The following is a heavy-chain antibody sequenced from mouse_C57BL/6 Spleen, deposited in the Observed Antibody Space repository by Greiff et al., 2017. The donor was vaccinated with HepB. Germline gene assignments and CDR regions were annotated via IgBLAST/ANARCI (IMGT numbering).Heavy chain of an antibody. D-gene: IGHD1-1*01. J-gene: IGHJ1*03. CDR2: ISYDGSN. V-gene: IGHV3-6*01. CDR1: GYSITSGYY. Sequence: EVKLQESGPGLVKPSQSLSLTCSVTGYSITSGYYWNWIRQFPGNKLEWMGYISYDGSNNYNPSLKNRISITRDTSKNQFFLKLNSVTTEDTATYYCGRYYDSSHWYFDVWGTGTTVTVSS. CDR3: GRYYDSSHWYFDV.